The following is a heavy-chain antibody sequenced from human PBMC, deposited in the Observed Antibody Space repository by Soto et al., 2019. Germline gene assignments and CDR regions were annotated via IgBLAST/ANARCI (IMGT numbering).Heavy chain of an antibody. CDR1: GGSIANYY. CDR3: ARENTLLNWFDP. CDR2: IYYSGST. D-gene: IGHD2-2*02. V-gene: IGHV4-59*01. Sequence: SETLSLTCNVSGGSIANYYWSWFRQPPGKGLEWIGYIYYSGSTNYNPSLKSRVTMSADTSKNQFSLKLSSVTAADTAVYYCARENTLLNWFDPWGQGTLVTVS. J-gene: IGHJ5*02.